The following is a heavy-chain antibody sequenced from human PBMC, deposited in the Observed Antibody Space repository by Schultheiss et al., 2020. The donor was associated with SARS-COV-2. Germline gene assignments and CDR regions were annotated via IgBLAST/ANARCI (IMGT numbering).Heavy chain of an antibody. Sequence: GGSLKLSCAASGFTFSSYGMHWVRQAPGKGLEWVSAISGSGGSTYCADSVKGRFTISRDNSKNTLYLQMNSLRAEDTAVYYCAKRRYYYDRTDAFDIWGQGTMVTVSS. CDR1: GFTFSSYG. D-gene: IGHD3-22*01. CDR2: ISGSGGST. J-gene: IGHJ3*02. CDR3: AKRRYYYDRTDAFDI. V-gene: IGHV3-23*01.